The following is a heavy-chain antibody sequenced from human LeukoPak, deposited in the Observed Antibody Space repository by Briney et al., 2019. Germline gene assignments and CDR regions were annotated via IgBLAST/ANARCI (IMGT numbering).Heavy chain of an antibody. CDR3: AGSSRGVIVSGDY. Sequence: SETLSLTCAVYGGSFSGYYWSWIRQPPGKGLEWIGEINHSGSTNYNPSLKSRVTISVDTSKNQFSLKLSSVTAADTAVYYCAGSSRGVIVSGDYWGQGTLVTVSS. CDR2: INHSGST. J-gene: IGHJ4*02. D-gene: IGHD3-10*01. CDR1: GGSFSGYY. V-gene: IGHV4-34*01.